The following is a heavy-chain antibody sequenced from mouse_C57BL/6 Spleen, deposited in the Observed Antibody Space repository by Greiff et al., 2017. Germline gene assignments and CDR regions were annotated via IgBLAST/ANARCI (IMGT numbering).Heavy chain of an antibody. Sequence: VQLQQSGAELVKPGASVKISCKASGYAFSSYWMNWVKQRPGKGLEWIGQIYPGDGDTNYNGKFKGKATLTADKSSSTAYMQLSSLTSEGSAVYFCARSHYYGSSPYAMDYWGQGTSVTVSS. J-gene: IGHJ4*01. CDR2: IYPGDGDT. CDR3: ARSHYYGSSPYAMDY. D-gene: IGHD1-1*01. CDR1: GYAFSSYW. V-gene: IGHV1-80*01.